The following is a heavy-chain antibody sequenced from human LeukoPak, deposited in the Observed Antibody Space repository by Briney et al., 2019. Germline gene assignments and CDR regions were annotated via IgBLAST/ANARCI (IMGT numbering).Heavy chain of an antibody. J-gene: IGHJ4*02. Sequence: PGGSLRLSCAASGFTFRDFSMHWVRQAPGKGLEWVSLISGDGSATHYGDSVKGRFSISRDNNKDSVYLQMSGLTVEDTAFYYCAKGNNSSSFTFDYWGQGALVTVSS. V-gene: IGHV3-43*02. D-gene: IGHD2/OR15-2a*01. CDR2: ISGDGSAT. CDR1: GFTFRDFS. CDR3: AKGNNSSSFTFDY.